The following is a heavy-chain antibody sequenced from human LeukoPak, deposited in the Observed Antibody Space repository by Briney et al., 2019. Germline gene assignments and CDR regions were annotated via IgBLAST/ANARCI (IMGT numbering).Heavy chain of an antibody. CDR3: ARGYYYDSSEQWGGNPFDY. Sequence: SETLSLTCAVYGGSFSGYYWSWIRQPPGKGLEWIGEINHSGSTNYNPSLKSRVTISVDTSKNQFSLKLSSVTAADTAVYYCARGYYYDSSEQWGGNPFDYWGQGTLVTVSS. CDR2: INHSGST. D-gene: IGHD3-22*01. V-gene: IGHV4-34*01. CDR1: GGSFSGYY. J-gene: IGHJ4*02.